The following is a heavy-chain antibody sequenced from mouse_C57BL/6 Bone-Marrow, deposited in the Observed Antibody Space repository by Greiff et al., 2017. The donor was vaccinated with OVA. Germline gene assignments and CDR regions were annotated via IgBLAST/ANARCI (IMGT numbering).Heavy chain of an antibody. V-gene: IGHV1-64*01. CDR1: GYTFTSYW. Sequence: QVQLQQPGAELVKPGASVKLSCKASGYTFTSYWMHWVKQRPGQGLEWIGMIHPNSGSTNYNEKFKSKATLTVDKSSSTAYMQLSSLTSEDSAVYYCARSFGYYGFAYWGQGTLVTVSA. CDR2: IHPNSGST. D-gene: IGHD2-3*01. J-gene: IGHJ3*01. CDR3: ARSFGYYGFAY.